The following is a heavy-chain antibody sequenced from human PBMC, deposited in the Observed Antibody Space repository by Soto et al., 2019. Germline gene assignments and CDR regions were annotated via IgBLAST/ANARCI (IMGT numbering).Heavy chain of an antibody. CDR1: GLSFSGYW. V-gene: IGHV3-7*01. Sequence: VGSLRLSCEASGLSFSGYWMSWVRQPPGKGLEWVATIRHDGSESYYRDSVKGRFTTWRDNAKNSLYLQMNSLRAEDTAVYYCARESYSNFAYWGQGAPVTVPQ. CDR3: ARESYSNFAY. D-gene: IGHD4-4*01. J-gene: IGHJ4*02. CDR2: IRHDGSES.